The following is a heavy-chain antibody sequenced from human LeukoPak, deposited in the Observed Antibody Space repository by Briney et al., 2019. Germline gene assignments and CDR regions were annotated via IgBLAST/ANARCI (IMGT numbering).Heavy chain of an antibody. D-gene: IGHD5-24*01. V-gene: IGHV4-59*01. CDR2: IYYSGNT. J-gene: IGHJ2*01. Sequence: PSGTLSLTCTVSGGSMSYYWSWIRQPPGKGLEWIGFIYYSGNTNYNPSLKSRVTLSVDPSKNQFSLKVTSVTAADTAVYYCARDLGGYNQPGYFDLWGRGTLVTVSS. CDR1: GGSMSYY. CDR3: ARDLGGYNQPGYFDL.